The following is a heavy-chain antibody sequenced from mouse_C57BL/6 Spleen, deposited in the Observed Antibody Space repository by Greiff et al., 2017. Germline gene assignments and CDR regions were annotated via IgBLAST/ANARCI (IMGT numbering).Heavy chain of an antibody. CDR1: GFTFSSYA. CDR2: ISDGGSYT. Sequence: EVKLVESGGGLVKPGGSLKLSCAASGFTFSSYAMYWVRQTPEKRLEWVATISDGGSYTYYPDNVKGRFTISRDNAKNILYLQMCLLMSEVTAMYYSARSPYAMDYWGQGTSVTVSS. J-gene: IGHJ4*01. V-gene: IGHV5-4*03. CDR3: ARSPYAMDY.